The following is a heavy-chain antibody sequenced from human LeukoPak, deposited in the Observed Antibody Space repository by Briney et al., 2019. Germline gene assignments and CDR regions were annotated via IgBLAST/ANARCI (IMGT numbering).Heavy chain of an antibody. J-gene: IGHJ4*02. CDR1: GFTFSSYG. CDR2: ISYDGSNK. V-gene: IGHV3-30*18. CDR3: AKDHYSSGWYFDY. D-gene: IGHD6-19*01. Sequence: GGSLRLSCAASGFTFSSYGMHWVRRAPGKGLEWGAIISYDGSNKYYADSVKGRFTISRDNSKNTLYLQMNSLRAEDTAVYYCAKDHYSSGWYFDYWGQGTLVTVSS.